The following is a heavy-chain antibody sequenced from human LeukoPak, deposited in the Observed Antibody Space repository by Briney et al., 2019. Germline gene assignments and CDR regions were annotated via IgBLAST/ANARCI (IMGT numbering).Heavy chain of an antibody. Sequence: GGSLRLSCAASGFDFSSNWMHWVRHAPGQGLVWVSRIKGDGISTNYADSVKGRFTISRDNSKNTLYLQMNSLRAEDTAVYYCARDNYDYVWGSYAVYWGQGTLVTVSS. CDR3: ARDNYDYVWGSYAVY. V-gene: IGHV3-74*01. J-gene: IGHJ4*02. CDR1: GFDFSSNW. CDR2: IKGDGIST. D-gene: IGHD3-16*01.